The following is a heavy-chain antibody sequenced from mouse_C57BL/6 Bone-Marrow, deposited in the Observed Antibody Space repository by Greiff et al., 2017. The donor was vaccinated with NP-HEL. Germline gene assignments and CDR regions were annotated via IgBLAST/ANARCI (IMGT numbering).Heavy chain of an antibody. J-gene: IGHJ3*01. CDR3: ARGAY. CDR2: IYPGDGAT. Sequence: QVQLQQSGAELVKPGASVKISCKASGYAFSSYWMNWVKQRPGKGLEWIGQIYPGDGATNYTGKFKDMASLTADKSSSTAYMQLSSLTSEDAAVYFCARGAYWGQGTLVTVSA. V-gene: IGHV1-80*01. CDR1: GYAFSSYW.